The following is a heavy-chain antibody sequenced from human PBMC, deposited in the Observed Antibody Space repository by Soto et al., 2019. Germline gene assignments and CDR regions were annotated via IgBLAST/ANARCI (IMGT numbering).Heavy chain of an antibody. J-gene: IGHJ6*02. V-gene: IGHV3-23*01. CDR3: ASRYCSSTSCRAKYYYYYYGKDV. Sequence: KGVEWGSVFCGSGGSTYYADSVKGRFTISRDNSKNTLYLQMNSLRAEDTAVYYCASRYCSSTSCRAKYYYYYYGKDVSGQGTTVTVSS. D-gene: IGHD2-2*01. CDR2: FCGSGGST.